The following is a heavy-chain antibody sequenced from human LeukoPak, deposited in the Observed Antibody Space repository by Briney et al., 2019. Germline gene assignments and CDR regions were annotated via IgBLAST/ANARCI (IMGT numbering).Heavy chain of an antibody. D-gene: IGHD3-10*01. Sequence: SETLSLTCAVYGGSFSGYYWSWIRQPPGKGLEWIGEINHSGSTNYNPSLKSRVTISVDTSKNQFSLKLSSVTAADTAVYYCARGRLMGYYGSGSHNSFDPWGQGTLVTVSS. CDR1: GGSFSGYY. CDR3: ARGRLMGYYGSGSHNSFDP. CDR2: INHSGST. V-gene: IGHV4-34*01. J-gene: IGHJ5*02.